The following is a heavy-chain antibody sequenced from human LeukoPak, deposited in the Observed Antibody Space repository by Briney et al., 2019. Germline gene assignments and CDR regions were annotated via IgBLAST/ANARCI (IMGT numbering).Heavy chain of an antibody. V-gene: IGHV3-48*03. CDR3: ARDRYYYDSSGYYFYDY. Sequence: PGGSLRLSCAASGFTFSSYEMNWVRQAPGKGLEWVSYISSSGSTIYYADSVKGRFTISRDNAKNSLYLQMNSLRAEDTAVYYCARDRYYYDSSGYYFYDYWGQGTLVTLSS. CDR2: ISSSGSTI. CDR1: GFTFSSYE. J-gene: IGHJ4*02. D-gene: IGHD3-22*01.